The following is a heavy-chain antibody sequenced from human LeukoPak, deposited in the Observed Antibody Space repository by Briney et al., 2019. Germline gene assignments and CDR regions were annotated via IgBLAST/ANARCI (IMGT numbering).Heavy chain of an antibody. CDR2: MNPNSGNT. CDR3: ARGLRDSSGREYFQH. V-gene: IGHV1-8*01. Sequence: GASVMVSCTASGYTFTSYDISWVRQATGQGLEWMGWMNPNSGNTGYAQKFQGRVTMTRNTSISTAYMYLSSLRPEDTAVYYCARGLRDSSGREYFQHWGRGTLVTVSS. D-gene: IGHD3-22*01. CDR1: GYTFTSYD. J-gene: IGHJ1*01.